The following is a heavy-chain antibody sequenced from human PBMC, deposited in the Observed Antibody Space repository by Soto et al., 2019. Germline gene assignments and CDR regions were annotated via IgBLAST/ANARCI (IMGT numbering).Heavy chain of an antibody. Sequence: GGSLRLSCAASGFTFSSYSMNWVRQAPGKGLEWVSSISSSSSYIYYADSVKGRFTISRDNAKNSLYLQMNSLRAEDTAVYYCARIQGYQVLQTYYYYDMDVWGQGTTVTVSS. D-gene: IGHD2-2*01. J-gene: IGHJ6*02. V-gene: IGHV3-21*01. CDR2: ISSSSSYI. CDR1: GFTFSSYS. CDR3: ARIQGYQVLQTYYYYDMDV.